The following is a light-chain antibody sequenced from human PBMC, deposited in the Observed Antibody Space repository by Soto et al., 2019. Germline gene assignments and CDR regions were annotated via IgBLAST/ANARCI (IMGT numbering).Light chain of an antibody. Sequence: ELVLPQAPGTLYLSPGERATLSCRASQSVSSSYLAWYQQKPGQAPRLLIYGASSRATGIPDRFSGSGSGTDFSLTISRLEPEDFAVDYCQQDGSSPTFGQGTKVDIK. CDR3: QQDGSSPT. V-gene: IGKV3-20*01. CDR2: GAS. CDR1: QSVSSSY. J-gene: IGKJ1*01.